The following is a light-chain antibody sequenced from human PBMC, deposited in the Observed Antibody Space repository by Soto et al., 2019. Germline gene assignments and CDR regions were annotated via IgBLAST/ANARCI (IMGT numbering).Light chain of an antibody. CDR3: QQYGSSGT. V-gene: IGKV3-20*01. J-gene: IGKJ1*01. CDR1: QSISFSY. CDR2: GAS. Sequence: EIVLTQSPGTLSLSPGERATLSCRASQSISFSYLAWYQQKPGQAPRLLIYGASSRATGIPDRFSGSGSGTDFTLTISGLEPEDFVVYYCQQYGSSGTFGQGTKVDIK.